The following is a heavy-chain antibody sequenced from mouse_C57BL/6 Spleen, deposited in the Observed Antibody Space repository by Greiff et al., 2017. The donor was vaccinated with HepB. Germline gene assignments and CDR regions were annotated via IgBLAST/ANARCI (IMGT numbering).Heavy chain of an antibody. CDR2: ISDGGSYT. CDR3: ARDLYDYDMETGLYAMDY. CDR1: GFTFSSYA. V-gene: IGHV5-4*01. Sequence: EVMLVESGGGLVKPGGSLKLSCAASGFTFSSYAMSWVRQTPEKRLEWVATISDGGSYTYYPDNVKGRFTISRDNAKNNLYLQMSHLKSEDTAMYYCARDLYDYDMETGLYAMDYWGQGTSVTVSS. J-gene: IGHJ4*01. D-gene: IGHD2-4*01.